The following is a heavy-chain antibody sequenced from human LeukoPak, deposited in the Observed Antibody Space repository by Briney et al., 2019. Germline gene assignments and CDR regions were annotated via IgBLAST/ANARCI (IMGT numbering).Heavy chain of an antibody. CDR1: GGSFSGYY. CDR3: AREEAAGEIDY. D-gene: IGHD6-13*01. V-gene: IGHV4-34*01. CDR2: INHSGST. Sequence: SETLSLTCAVYGGSFSGYYWSWIRQPPGKGLEWIGEINHSGSTNYNPSLKSRVTISVDTSKNQFSLKLSSVTAADTAVYYCAREEAAGEIDYWGQGTLVTVSS. J-gene: IGHJ4*02.